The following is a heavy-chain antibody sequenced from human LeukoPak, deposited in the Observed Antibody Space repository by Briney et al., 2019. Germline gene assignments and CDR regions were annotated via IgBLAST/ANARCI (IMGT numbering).Heavy chain of an antibody. CDR2: IIPIFGTA. J-gene: IGHJ3*02. Sequence: GASVKVSCKASGGTFSSYAISWVRQAPGQGLEWMGGIIPIFGTAIYAQKFQGRVTITADKSTSTAYMELSSLRSEDTAVYYCAREGYIYGRGCFDIWGQGTMVTVSS. CDR1: GGTFSSYA. V-gene: IGHV1-69*06. D-gene: IGHD5-18*01. CDR3: AREGYIYGRGCFDI.